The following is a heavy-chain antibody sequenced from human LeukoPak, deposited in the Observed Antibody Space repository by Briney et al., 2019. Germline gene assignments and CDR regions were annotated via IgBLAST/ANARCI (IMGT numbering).Heavy chain of an antibody. D-gene: IGHD3-22*01. V-gene: IGHV1-18*01. J-gene: IGHJ4*02. CDR3: AKDSDYYDSSGYLPPGY. CDR2: ISAYNGNT. Sequence: ASVKVSCKASGGTFSSYGISWVRQAPGQGLEWMGWISAYNGNTNYAQKLQGRVTMTTDTSTSTAYMELRSLRSDDTAVYYCAKDSDYYDSSGYLPPGYWGQGTLVTVSS. CDR1: GGTFSSYG.